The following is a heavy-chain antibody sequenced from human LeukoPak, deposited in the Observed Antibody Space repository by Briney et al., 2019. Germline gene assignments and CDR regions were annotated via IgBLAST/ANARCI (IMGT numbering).Heavy chain of an antibody. V-gene: IGHV3-21*01. CDR1: GFTLRTYT. J-gene: IGHJ6*02. D-gene: IGHD2-21*01. CDR2: IDTGSHYI. Sequence: GGSLRLSCAASGFTLRTYTMNWVRQAPGKGLEWVSSIDTGSHYIYYADSVKGRFTISRDNAKNSLFLQMSSLRAEDTAVYYCARGGVAANYYYYYAMDVWGHGTTVTVSS. CDR3: ARGGVAANYYYYYAMDV.